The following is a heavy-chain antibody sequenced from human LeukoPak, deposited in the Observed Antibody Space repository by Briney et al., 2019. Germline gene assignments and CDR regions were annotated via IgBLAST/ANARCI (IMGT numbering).Heavy chain of an antibody. CDR2: MKQDGSEK. V-gene: IGHV3-7*01. Sequence: GGSLRLSCVASGFTFSSRDWMTWVRQAPGKGLEWVANMKQDGSEKNYVDSVKGRFTISRDNAKNSVDLQMNSLRVEDTAVYYCARVAAAGTEIFVNFYYSMDIWGKGTTVTISS. J-gene: IGHJ6*03. CDR1: GFTFSSRDW. CDR3: ARVAAAGTEIFVNFYYSMDI. D-gene: IGHD6-13*01.